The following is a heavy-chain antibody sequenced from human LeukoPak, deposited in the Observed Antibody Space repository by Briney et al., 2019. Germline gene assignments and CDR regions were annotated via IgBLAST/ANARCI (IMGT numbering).Heavy chain of an antibody. Sequence: PSETLSLTCTVSGVSISSYYWSWIRQPPGKGLGWIGYIYTSGDTNYNPSLKSRVTISGDTSKNQFSLKLSSVTAADTAFYYSARHAPTGTPTIFDYWGQGTLVTVSS. D-gene: IGHD1-1*01. CDR3: ARHAPTGTPTIFDY. CDR2: IYTSGDT. CDR1: GVSISSYY. J-gene: IGHJ4*02. V-gene: IGHV4-4*09.